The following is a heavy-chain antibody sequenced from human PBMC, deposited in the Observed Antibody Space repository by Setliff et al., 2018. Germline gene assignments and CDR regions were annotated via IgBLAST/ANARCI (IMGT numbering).Heavy chain of an antibody. D-gene: IGHD3-3*01. CDR1: GFTFSSYA. J-gene: IGHJ6*03. CDR3: AKGTHHEFWSGPPMDV. CDR2: ISSSSSYI. Sequence: GSLRLSCAASGFTFSSYAMSWVRQAPGKGLEWVSSISSSSSYIYYADSVKGRFTISRDNAKTSLYLQMNSLRAEDTALYYCAKGTHHEFWSGPPMDVWGKGTTVTVSS. V-gene: IGHV3-21*04.